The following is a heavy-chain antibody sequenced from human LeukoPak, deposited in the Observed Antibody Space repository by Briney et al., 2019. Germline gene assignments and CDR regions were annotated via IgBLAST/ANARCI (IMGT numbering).Heavy chain of an antibody. CDR3: ARGNYFYDAFDI. J-gene: IGHJ3*02. CDR1: GGSISSYY. D-gene: IGHD3-10*01. CDR2: IYYSGST. V-gene: IGHV4-59*01. Sequence: SETLSLTCTVSGGSISSYYWSWIRQPPGQGLEWIGYIYYSGSTNYNPSLKSRVTISVDTSKNHFSPKLSSVTAADTAVYYCARGNYFYDAFDIWGQRTMVTVSS.